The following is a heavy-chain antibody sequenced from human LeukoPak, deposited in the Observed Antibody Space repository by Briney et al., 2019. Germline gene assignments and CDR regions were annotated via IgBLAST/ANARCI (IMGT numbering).Heavy chain of an antibody. V-gene: IGHV5-51*01. D-gene: IGHD1-1*01. J-gene: IGHJ4*02. CDR1: GYSFSSYR. Sequence: GESLLFSCKASGYSFSSYRIGWVRQMPGEGLEWMGIIYPGDSHTRYSPSFQGQVTISADNSISTAYLQWSSLKASDTAMYYCARRTAPADYWGQGGLVTVSS. CDR2: IYPGDSHT. CDR3: ARRTAPADY.